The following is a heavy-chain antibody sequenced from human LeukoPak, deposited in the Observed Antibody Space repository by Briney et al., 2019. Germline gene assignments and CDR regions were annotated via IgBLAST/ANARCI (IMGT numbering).Heavy chain of an antibody. V-gene: IGHV1-8*01. CDR2: MNPNSGNT. D-gene: IGHD5-12*01. CDR1: GYTFTSYD. CDR3: AKYIVATTPEGKNAFDI. J-gene: IGHJ3*02. Sequence: ASVKVSCKASGYTFTSYDINWVRQATGQGLEWMGWMNPNSGNTGYAQRFQGRVTMTRNTSISTAYMELRSLRSEDTAVYYCAKYIVATTPEGKNAFDIWGQGTMVTVSS.